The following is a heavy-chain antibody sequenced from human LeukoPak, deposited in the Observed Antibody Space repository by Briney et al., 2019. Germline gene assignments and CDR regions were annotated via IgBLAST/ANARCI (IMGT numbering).Heavy chain of an antibody. D-gene: IGHD4-17*01. V-gene: IGHV3-7*01. Sequence: HAGGSLRLSCAASGFTISDYYMSWIREAPGKGLEWVANIKQDGSEKYYVDSVKGRFTISRDNAKNSLYLHMNSLRAEDTAVYYCARDESFAGDYPYWGQGTLVTVSS. CDR3: ARDESFAGDYPY. J-gene: IGHJ4*02. CDR1: GFTISDYY. CDR2: IKQDGSEK.